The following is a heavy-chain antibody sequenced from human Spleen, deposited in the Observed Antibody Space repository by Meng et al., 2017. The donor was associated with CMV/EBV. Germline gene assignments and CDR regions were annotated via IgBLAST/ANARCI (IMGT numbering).Heavy chain of an antibody. CDR2: ISWNSGSV. J-gene: IGHJ6*02. Sequence: GGSLRLSCAASGFTFDDYAMHWVRQAPGKGLEWVSGISWNSGSVAYADSVKGRFTISRDNAKNSLYLQMNSLRAEDTAVYYCARVLYDPTPTNYYYYYYGMDVWGQGTTVTVSS. CDR1: GFTFDDYA. V-gene: IGHV3-9*01. D-gene: IGHD2/OR15-2a*01. CDR3: ARVLYDPTPTNYYYYYYGMDV.